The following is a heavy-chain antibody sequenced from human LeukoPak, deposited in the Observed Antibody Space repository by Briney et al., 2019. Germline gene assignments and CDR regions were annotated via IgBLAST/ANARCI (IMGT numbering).Heavy chain of an antibody. CDR2: MNPSDGSV. J-gene: IGHJ3*02. CDR3: ARRVAVARRDAFDI. CDR1: GLTFSGYY. V-gene: IGHV1-46*01. D-gene: IGHD6-19*01. Sequence: ASVKVSCKASGLTFSGYYMQWVRQAPGQGLEWMGIMNPSDGSVKYAQSLQGRVAMTGDTSTNTVYMELSSLRSDDTAVYYCARRVAVARRDAFDIWGQGTMVTVSS.